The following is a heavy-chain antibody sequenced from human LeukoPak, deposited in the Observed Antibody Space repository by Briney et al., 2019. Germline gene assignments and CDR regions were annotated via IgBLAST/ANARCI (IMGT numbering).Heavy chain of an antibody. V-gene: IGHV1-69*05. CDR3: ARDSEYCSSTSCPMEGYYYYMDV. J-gene: IGHJ6*03. CDR2: IIPIFGTA. Sequence: SVKVSCKASGGTFISYAISWVRQAPGQGLEWMGGIIPIFGTANYAQKFQGRVTITTDESTSTAYMELSSLRSEDTAVYYCARDSEYCSSTSCPMEGYYYYMDVWGKGTTVTVSS. CDR1: GGTFISYA. D-gene: IGHD2-2*01.